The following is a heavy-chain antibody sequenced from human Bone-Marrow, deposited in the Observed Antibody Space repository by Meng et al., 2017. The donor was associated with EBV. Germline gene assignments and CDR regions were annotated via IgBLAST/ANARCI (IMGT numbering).Heavy chain of an antibody. J-gene: IGHJ4*02. V-gene: IGHV1-8*01. Sequence: VRLVQWGGEVKKPGASVKVSCRTSGYTFSSYDVNWVRQAPGQGPEWMGWINPNSGNTGFAQKIQGRVSMTWDTYTSTAYMELRNLRSEDTAVYYCARMGYWGQGTLVTVSS. CDR2: INPNSGNT. CDR1: GYTFSSYD. CDR3: ARMGY.